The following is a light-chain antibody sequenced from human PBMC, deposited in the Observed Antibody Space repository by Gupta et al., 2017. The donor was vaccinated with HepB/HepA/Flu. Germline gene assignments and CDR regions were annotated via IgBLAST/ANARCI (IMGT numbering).Light chain of an antibody. J-gene: IGLJ3*02. CDR3: QSYDTSLSGVV. V-gene: IGLV1-40*01. CDR2: GNN. Sequence: QSVVTQPPSVSGAPGQRVTISCTGRSSNIGAGYDVHWYQQLPGTAPKLLIYGNNNRTSGVPDRFSGSKSGTSDSLVITGLQAEDEADYYCQSYDTSLSGVVFGGGTKLTVL. CDR1: SSNIGAGYD.